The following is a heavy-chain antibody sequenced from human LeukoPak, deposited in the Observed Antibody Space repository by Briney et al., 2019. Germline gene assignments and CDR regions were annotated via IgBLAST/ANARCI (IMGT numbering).Heavy chain of an antibody. J-gene: IGHJ4*02. CDR3: ARARHSNGWFFGY. V-gene: IGHV3-7*01. Sequence: GGSLTLSCAASGFTFSSYWMSWVRQAPGKGLEWVANINHDGSEKYYVDSVKGRFTISRDNAKNFLYLQMNSLRAEDTAVYYCARARHSNGWFFGYCGQGTRVIVSS. CDR1: GFTFSSYW. CDR2: INHDGSEK. D-gene: IGHD6-19*01.